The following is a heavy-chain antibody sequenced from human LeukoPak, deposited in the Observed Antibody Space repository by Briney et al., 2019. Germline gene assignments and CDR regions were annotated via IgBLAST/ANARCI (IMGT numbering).Heavy chain of an antibody. Sequence: SVKVSCKASGGTFSSYAISWVRQAPGQGLEWMGGIIPIFGTANYAQKFQGRVTITADESTSTAYMELSSLRSEDTAVYYCAGDYTIFGVAYGMDVWGQGTTVTVSS. D-gene: IGHD3-3*01. J-gene: IGHJ6*02. CDR3: AGDYTIFGVAYGMDV. V-gene: IGHV1-69*13. CDR1: GGTFSSYA. CDR2: IIPIFGTA.